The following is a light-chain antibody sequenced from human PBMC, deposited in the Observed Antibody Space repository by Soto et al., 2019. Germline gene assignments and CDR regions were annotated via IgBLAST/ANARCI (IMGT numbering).Light chain of an antibody. V-gene: IGLV1-44*01. CDR1: SSNFGGNT. J-gene: IGLJ3*02. Sequence: QSVLTQPPSVSGTPGQRVIISCSGSSSNFGGNTANWYQQFPGTAPKVLIYSNNQRPSGVPDRFSRSKSGTSASLAISGLQSEDEADYYCAAWDDSLNGWVFGGGTKLTVL. CDR2: SNN. CDR3: AAWDDSLNGWV.